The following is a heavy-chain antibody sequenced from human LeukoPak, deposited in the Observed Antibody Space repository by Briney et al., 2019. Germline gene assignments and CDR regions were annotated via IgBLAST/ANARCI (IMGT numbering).Heavy chain of an antibody. CDR3: ARESRGNAYGGNGFDY. D-gene: IGHD4-23*01. CDR1: GGSFSGYY. V-gene: IGHV4-34*01. Sequence: SETLSLTCAVYGGSFSGYYWSWIRQPPGKGLEWIGEINHSGSTNYNPSLKSRVTISVDTSKNQFSLKLSSVTAADTAVYYCARESRGNAYGGNGFDYWGQGTLVTVSS. J-gene: IGHJ4*02. CDR2: INHSGST.